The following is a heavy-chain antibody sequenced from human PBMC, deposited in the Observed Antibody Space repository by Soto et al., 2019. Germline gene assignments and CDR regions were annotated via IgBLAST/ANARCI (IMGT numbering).Heavy chain of an antibody. Sequence: PSETLSLTCTVSGGSISSYYWSWIRQPPGKGLEWIGYIYYSGSTNYNPSLKSRVTISVDTSKNQFSLKLSSVTAADTAVYYCASFLYDFWSGSPNWFDPWGQGTLVTVSS. CDR3: ASFLYDFWSGSPNWFDP. CDR1: GGSISSYY. D-gene: IGHD3-3*01. V-gene: IGHV4-59*12. J-gene: IGHJ5*02. CDR2: IYYSGST.